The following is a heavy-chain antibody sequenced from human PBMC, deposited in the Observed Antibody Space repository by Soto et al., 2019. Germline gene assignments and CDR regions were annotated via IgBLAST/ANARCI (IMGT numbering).Heavy chain of an antibody. J-gene: IGHJ4*02. CDR2: ISQDGSNK. D-gene: IGHD6-13*01. V-gene: IGHV3-30*18. CDR3: AKDRSSPGIAAEGFDY. Sequence: QVQLVESGGGVVQPGRSLRLSCAASGFTFSSYGMHWVRQAPGKGLEWVAVISQDGSNKYYAYSVKGRFTISKDNSKNILYMQLSGLRAEDTAVYDWAKDRSSPGIAAEGFDYLGQGTLVTVSS. CDR1: GFTFSSYG.